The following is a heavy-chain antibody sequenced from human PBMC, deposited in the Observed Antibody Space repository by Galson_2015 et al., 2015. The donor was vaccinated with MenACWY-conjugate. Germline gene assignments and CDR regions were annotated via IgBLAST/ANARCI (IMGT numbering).Heavy chain of an antibody. J-gene: IGHJ4*02. D-gene: IGHD3-22*01. CDR2: IHYDGSSE. V-gene: IGHV3-30*02. CDR1: GFSFSDYG. Sequence: SLRLSCAASGFSFSDYGIHWVRQAPGTGLEWVAYIHYDGSSEDYMDSVKGRFTISRDNSKNTVFLQMNSLRAEDTAVYYCVKDRYYHFDYWGQGTLVAVSS. CDR3: VKDRYYHFDY.